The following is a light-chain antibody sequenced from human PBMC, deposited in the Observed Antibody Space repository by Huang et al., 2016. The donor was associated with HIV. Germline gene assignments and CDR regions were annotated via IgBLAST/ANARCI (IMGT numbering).Light chain of an antibody. CDR1: QRFNSY. J-gene: IGKJ5*01. V-gene: IGKV3-11*01. Sequence: ETVLTQSPATLSLSPGERATLSCRPSQRFNSYLAWYQQKPGQTPRLLIYDASNRATGIPARFSGSGSGTDFTLTISSLEPEDFAVYYCQQRKYWPPITFGQGTRLEIK. CDR2: DAS. CDR3: QQRKYWPPIT.